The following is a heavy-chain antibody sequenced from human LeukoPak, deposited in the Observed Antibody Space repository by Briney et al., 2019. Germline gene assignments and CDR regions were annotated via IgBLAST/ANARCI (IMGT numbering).Heavy chain of an antibody. Sequence: GASVKVSCKASGYTFNTHGISWLRQAPGQGLEWMGWISTFNGDTNYAQRFRDGVTVTTDTSTSTVYMELRSLRSDDTAVYYCARDPEWYFDFWGQGTLVTVSS. CDR2: ISTFNGDT. D-gene: IGHD3-3*01. V-gene: IGHV1-18*01. CDR3: ARDPEWYFDF. CDR1: GYTFNTHG. J-gene: IGHJ4*02.